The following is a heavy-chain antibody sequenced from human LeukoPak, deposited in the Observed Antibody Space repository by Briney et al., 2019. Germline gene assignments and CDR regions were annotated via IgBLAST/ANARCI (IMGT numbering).Heavy chain of an antibody. D-gene: IGHD3-22*01. CDR1: GYTFTSYG. Sequence: ASVKVSCKASGYTFTSYGISWVRQAPGQGLEWMGWISAYNGNTNYAQKLQGRVTMTTDTSTSTAYMELRSLRSDDTAVYYCAREGEYYYDSSGYPIFDYWGQGTLVTVSS. J-gene: IGHJ4*02. CDR3: AREGEYYYDSSGYPIFDY. CDR2: ISAYNGNT. V-gene: IGHV1-18*01.